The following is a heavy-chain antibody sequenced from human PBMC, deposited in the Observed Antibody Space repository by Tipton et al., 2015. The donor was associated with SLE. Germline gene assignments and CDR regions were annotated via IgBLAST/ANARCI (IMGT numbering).Heavy chain of an antibody. Sequence: LRLFCTVSGGSISSSSYYWGWIRQPPGKGLEWIGSIYYSGNTYYNPSLKSRVTISVDTSKNQFSLKLSSVTAADTAVYYCARGPYYYMDVWGKGTTVTVSS. V-gene: IGHV4-39*07. CDR3: ARGPYYYMDV. J-gene: IGHJ6*03. CDR1: GGSISSSSYY. CDR2: IYYSGNT.